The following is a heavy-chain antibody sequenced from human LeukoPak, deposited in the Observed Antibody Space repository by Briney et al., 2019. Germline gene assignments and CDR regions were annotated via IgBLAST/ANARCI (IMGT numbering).Heavy chain of an antibody. V-gene: IGHV4-59*01. J-gene: IGHJ4*02. CDR1: GGSISSYY. CDR3: ARVGPTYDSSGYYLGKYFDY. Sequence: SETLSLTCTVSGGSISSYYWSWIRQPPGKGLEWIGYIYYSGSTNYNPSLKSRVTISVDTSKNQFSLKLSSVIAADTAVYYCARVGPTYDSSGYYLGKYFDYWGQGTLVTVSS. CDR2: IYYSGST. D-gene: IGHD3-22*01.